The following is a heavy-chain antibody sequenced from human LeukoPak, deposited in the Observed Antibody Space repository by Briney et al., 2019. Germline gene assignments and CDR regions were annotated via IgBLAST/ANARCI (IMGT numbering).Heavy chain of an antibody. CDR3: ARDSRYVSGWFDDGLDV. Sequence: SETLSLTCTVSGDSMKSYYWSWIRQAPGKGLEWLGHMDDRGDSNYNPSLKGRGSISVDTFKKQISLRLRSMTAADTAVYYCARDSRYVSGWFDDGLDVWGPGTMVTVSS. CDR1: GDSMKSYY. J-gene: IGHJ6*02. V-gene: IGHV4-59*01. D-gene: IGHD6-13*01. CDR2: MDDRGDS.